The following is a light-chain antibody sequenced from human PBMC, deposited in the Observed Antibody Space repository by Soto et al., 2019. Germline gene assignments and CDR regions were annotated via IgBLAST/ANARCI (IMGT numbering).Light chain of an antibody. CDR3: QQYFNWPLTWT. Sequence: EIVMTQSPATLSLSPGERATLSCRASQSINSNLAWYQQKPGQAPRLLMFRASIRATGFPARFSGSGSGTEFNITISSLQSEDSAFYYCQQYFNWPLTWTFGPGTKVDIK. J-gene: IGKJ1*01. CDR2: RAS. CDR1: QSINSN. V-gene: IGKV3-15*01.